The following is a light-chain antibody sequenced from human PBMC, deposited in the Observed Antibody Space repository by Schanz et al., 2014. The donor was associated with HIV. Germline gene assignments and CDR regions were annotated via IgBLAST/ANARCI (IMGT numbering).Light chain of an antibody. V-gene: IGKV3D-20*02. J-gene: IGKJ1*01. Sequence: EIVLTQSPGSLSLSPGERATLSCGASPRLSSSYLAWYQQKRDQAPRLLIYDASNRATGIPARFSGSGSGTDFTLTISGLQPEDLATYYCQQSYSLPRTFGQGTKVEFK. CDR2: DAS. CDR3: QQSYSLPRT. CDR1: PRLSSSY.